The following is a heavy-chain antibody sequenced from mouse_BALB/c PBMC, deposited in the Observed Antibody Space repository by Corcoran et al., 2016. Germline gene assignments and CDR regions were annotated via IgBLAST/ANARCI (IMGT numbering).Heavy chain of an antibody. CDR3: AREDGTYWYFDV. Sequence: LVKTGASVKISCKASGYSFTGYYMHWVKQSHGKSLEWIGYISCYNGATSYNQKFKGKATFTVDTSSSTAYMQFNSLTSEDSAVYYCAREDGTYWYFDVWGAGTTVTVSS. J-gene: IGHJ1*01. CDR2: ISCYNGAT. CDR1: GYSFTGYY. D-gene: IGHD2-3*01. V-gene: IGHV1S34*01.